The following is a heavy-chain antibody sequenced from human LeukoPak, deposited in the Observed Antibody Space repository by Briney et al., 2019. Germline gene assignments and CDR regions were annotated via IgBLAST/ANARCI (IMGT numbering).Heavy chain of an antibody. Sequence: GGSLRLSCAASGFTFSSYGMHWVRQAPGKGLEWVAVIWYDGSNKYYADSVKGRFTISRDNSKNSLYLQMNSLRAEDTAVYYCAKGPYIYGTILDYFDYWGQGTLVTVSS. V-gene: IGHV3-33*06. CDR2: IWYDGSNK. J-gene: IGHJ4*02. CDR1: GFTFSSYG. D-gene: IGHD2-2*02. CDR3: AKGPYIYGTILDYFDY.